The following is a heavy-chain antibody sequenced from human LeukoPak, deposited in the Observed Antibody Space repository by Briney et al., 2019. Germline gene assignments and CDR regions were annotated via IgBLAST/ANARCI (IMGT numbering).Heavy chain of an antibody. J-gene: IGHJ6*03. CDR1: GASFSSSPYY. D-gene: IGHD1-26*01. Sequence: SETLSLTCSVSGASFSSSPYYWGWIRQPPGTGLEWIGSFYYGGTTYYNPSLKSRITMSVDTSENQFSLKLSSVTAADTAVYDCARQGEHSGTYYYMDVWGKGTTVTVSS. CDR2: FYYGGTT. V-gene: IGHV4-39*01. CDR3: ARQGEHSGTYYYMDV.